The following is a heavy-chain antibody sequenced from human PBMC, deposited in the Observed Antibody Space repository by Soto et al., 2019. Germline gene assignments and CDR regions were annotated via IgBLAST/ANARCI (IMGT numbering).Heavy chain of an antibody. CDR1: GFTFSDYY. J-gene: IGHJ5*02. Sequence: QVQLVESGGGLVKPGGSLRLSCAASGFTFSDYYMSWIRQAPGKGLEWVSYISSSSSYTNFADSVKGRFTISRDNAKNSVYLQMNTLRAEDTALYYCARDVSPRTAVFDPWGQGTLVTVSS. CDR3: ARDVSPRTAVFDP. CDR2: ISSSSSYT. V-gene: IGHV3-11*05.